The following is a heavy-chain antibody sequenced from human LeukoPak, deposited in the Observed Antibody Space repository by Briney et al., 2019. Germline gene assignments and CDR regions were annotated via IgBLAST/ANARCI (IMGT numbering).Heavy chain of an antibody. J-gene: IGHJ4*02. CDR1: GFVFSIYT. CDR2: ISGSGNGGSI. D-gene: IGHD2-15*01. Sequence: GGSLRLSCSASGFVFSIYTMYWVRQAPGKGPEYVSTISGSGNGGSIYYADSVKGRFTVSRDDSKSILYLQMNGLRSEDTAVYYCVKDFGKVRGTPDSWGQGTLVTVSS. CDR3: VKDFGKVRGTPDS. V-gene: IGHV3-64D*06.